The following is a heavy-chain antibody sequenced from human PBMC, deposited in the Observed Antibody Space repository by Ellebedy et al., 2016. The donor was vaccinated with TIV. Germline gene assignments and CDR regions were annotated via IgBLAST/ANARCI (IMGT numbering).Heavy chain of an antibody. CDR3: ARHPGAFDI. J-gene: IGHJ3*02. CDR2: IWYDGSNK. V-gene: IGHV3-33*01. D-gene: IGHD7-27*01. Sequence: GESLKISCAASGFTFSSYGMHWVRQAPGKGLEWVAVIWYDGSNKYYADSVKGRFTISRDNSKNTLYLQMNSLRAEDTAVYYCARHPGAFDIWGQGTMVTVSS. CDR1: GFTFSSYG.